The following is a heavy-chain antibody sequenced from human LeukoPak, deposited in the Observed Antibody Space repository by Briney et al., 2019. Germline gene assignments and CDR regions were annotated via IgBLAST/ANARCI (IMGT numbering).Heavy chain of an antibody. CDR3: AREGFAEDYDGRCFDP. V-gene: IGHV1-2*06. CDR1: GYTFTGYY. D-gene: IGHD4-23*01. CDR2: INPNSGGT. Sequence: GASVKVSCKASGYTFTGYYMHWVRQAPGQGLEWMGRINPNSGGTNYAQKFQGRVTMTRDTSISTAYMELSRLRSDDTAVYYCAREGFAEDYDGRCFDPWGQGTLVTVSS. J-gene: IGHJ5*02.